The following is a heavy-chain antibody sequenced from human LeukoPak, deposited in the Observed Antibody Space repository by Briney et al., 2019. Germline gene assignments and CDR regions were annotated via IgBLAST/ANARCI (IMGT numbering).Heavy chain of an antibody. CDR3: ARGRIQLWY. CDR1: GYSISSGYY. CDR2: INHSGST. D-gene: IGHD5-18*01. Sequence: SETLSLTCAVSGYSISSGYYWGWIRQPPGKGLEWIGEINHSGSTNYNPSLKSRVTISVDTSKNQFSLKLSSVTAADTAVYYCARGRIQLWYWGQGTLVTVSS. J-gene: IGHJ4*02. V-gene: IGHV4-38-2*01.